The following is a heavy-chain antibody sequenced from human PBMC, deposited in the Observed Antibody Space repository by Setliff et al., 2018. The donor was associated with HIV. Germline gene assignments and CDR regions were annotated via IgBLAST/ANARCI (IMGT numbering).Heavy chain of an antibody. CDR2: FDPEDGET. J-gene: IGHJ3*02. CDR1: GYTLTELS. D-gene: IGHD2-2*01. CDR3: ATDRILGYCSSTSCSNAFDI. V-gene: IGHV1-24*01. Sequence: ASVKVSCKVSGYTLTELSMHWVRQAPGKGLEWMGGFDPEDGETIYAQKFQGRVTMTEDTSTDTAYMELSSLRSEDTAVYYWATDRILGYCSSTSCSNAFDIWGQGTMVTVSS.